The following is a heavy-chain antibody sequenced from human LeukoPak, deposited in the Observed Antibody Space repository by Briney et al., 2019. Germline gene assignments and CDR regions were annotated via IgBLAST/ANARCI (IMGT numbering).Heavy chain of an antibody. CDR2: ISYDGSNK. D-gene: IGHD1-26*01. CDR3: ARESGGDLGEAFDI. Sequence: GGSLRLSCAASGFTFSSYGMHWVRQAPSKGLEWVAVISYDGSNKYYADSVKGRFTISRDNSKNTLYLQMNSLRAEDTAVYYCARESGGDLGEAFDIWGQGTMVTVSS. V-gene: IGHV3-30*03. CDR1: GFTFSSYG. J-gene: IGHJ3*02.